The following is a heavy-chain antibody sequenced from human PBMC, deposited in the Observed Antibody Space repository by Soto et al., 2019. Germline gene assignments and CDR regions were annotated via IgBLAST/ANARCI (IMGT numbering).Heavy chain of an antibody. CDR1: GYTLSDAN. Sequence: QVQLVQSGAEVKKPGASVKVSCKASGYTLSDANINWVRQAPGQGPEWMGILNPTADSTNYAQKFQGRVTMTRDTSTSTVYLELSSLRSEDTAVYYCARDLRAGGDYWGQGTLVTVSS. CDR2: LNPTADST. CDR3: ARDLRAGGDY. V-gene: IGHV1-46*01. D-gene: IGHD1-26*01. J-gene: IGHJ4*02.